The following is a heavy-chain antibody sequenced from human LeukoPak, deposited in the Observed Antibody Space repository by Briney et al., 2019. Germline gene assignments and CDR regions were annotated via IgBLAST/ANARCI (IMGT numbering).Heavy chain of an antibody. CDR3: ASAITMIVVGKARGVFDI. V-gene: IGHV3-23*01. Sequence: AGGSLRLSCAASGFTFSSYGMSWVRQAPGKGLEWVSAISGSGGSTYYADSVKGRFTISRDNSKNTLYLQMNSLRAEDTAVYYCASAITMIVVGKARGVFDIWGQGTMVTVSS. CDR2: ISGSGGST. D-gene: IGHD3-22*01. J-gene: IGHJ3*02. CDR1: GFTFSSYG.